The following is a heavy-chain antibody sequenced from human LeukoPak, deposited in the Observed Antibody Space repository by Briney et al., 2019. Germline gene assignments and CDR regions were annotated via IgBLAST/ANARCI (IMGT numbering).Heavy chain of an antibody. Sequence: PGGSLRLSCGVSGFNFSSYEMNWVRQAPGKGLEWVSSISSSSSYIYYADSVKGRFTISRDNAKNSLYLQMNSLRAEDTAVYYCARDRGPDGYNRIWWGTSYAFDIWGQGTMVTVSS. D-gene: IGHD5-24*01. J-gene: IGHJ3*02. CDR3: ARDRGPDGYNRIWWGTSYAFDI. V-gene: IGHV3-21*01. CDR2: ISSSSSYI. CDR1: GFNFSSYE.